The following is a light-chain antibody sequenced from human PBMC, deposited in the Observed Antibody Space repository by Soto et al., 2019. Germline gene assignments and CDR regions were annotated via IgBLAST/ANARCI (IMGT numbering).Light chain of an antibody. CDR3: QQYNSYSRT. CDR2: DAS. V-gene: IGKV1-5*01. CDR1: QSISSW. Sequence: DIHLTQSPSSLSASVADRVTITCRASQSISSWLAWYQQKPGKAPKLLIYDASSLESGVPSRFSGSGSGTEFTLTISSLQPDDFATYYCQQYNSYSRTFGQGTKVDIK. J-gene: IGKJ1*01.